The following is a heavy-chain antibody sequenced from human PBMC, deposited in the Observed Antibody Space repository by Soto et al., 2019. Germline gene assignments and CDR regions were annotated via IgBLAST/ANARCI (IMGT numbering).Heavy chain of an antibody. V-gene: IGHV4-31*02. D-gene: IGHD5-18*01. CDR3: ARDXLMATAGTARHYFGLDV. CDR1: GGSIRSVGYY. CDR2: IYYSGNT. Sequence: SETLSLTCTVSGGSIRSVGYYWSWVRQNPRRGLEWIGNIYYSGNTYYNPSLKSRLTISVDTSKNQFSLNLSSVTAADTAVYYCARDXLMATAGTARHYFGLDVWGQGTTVTVSS. J-gene: IGHJ6*02.